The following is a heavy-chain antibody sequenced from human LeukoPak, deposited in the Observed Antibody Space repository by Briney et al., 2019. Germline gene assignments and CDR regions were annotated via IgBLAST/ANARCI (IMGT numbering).Heavy chain of an antibody. Sequence: ASVKVSCKASGYTFTNYGISWVRQAPGQGLEWMGWISAYNGNTNYAQKLQGRVTMTTDTSTSTAYMELRSLRSEDTAVYYCARVSRLKQQLYWFDPWGQGTLVTVSS. V-gene: IGHV1-18*01. J-gene: IGHJ5*02. CDR3: ARVSRLKQQLYWFDP. CDR2: ISAYNGNT. CDR1: GYTFTNYG. D-gene: IGHD6-13*01.